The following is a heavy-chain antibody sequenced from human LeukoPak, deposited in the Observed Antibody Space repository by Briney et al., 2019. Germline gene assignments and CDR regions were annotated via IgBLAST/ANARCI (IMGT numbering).Heavy chain of an antibody. Sequence: ASVKVSCKASGYTFTSYGISWVRQAPGQGLEWMGWISAYNGNTNYAQKLQGRVTMTTDTSTSTAYMELRSLRSDDTAVYYCAKAPSTIAAAGTWYFDYWGQGTLVTVSS. J-gene: IGHJ4*02. D-gene: IGHD6-13*01. CDR1: GYTFTSYG. V-gene: IGHV1-18*01. CDR2: ISAYNGNT. CDR3: AKAPSTIAAAGTWYFDY.